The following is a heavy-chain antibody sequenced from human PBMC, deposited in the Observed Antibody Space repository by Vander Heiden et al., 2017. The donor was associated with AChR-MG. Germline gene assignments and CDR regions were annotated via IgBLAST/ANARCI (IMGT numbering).Heavy chain of an antibody. CDR2: IYYSGIP. CDR1: VGFLRSSDYY. V-gene: IGHV4-39*01. J-gene: IGHJ4*02. Sequence: QLQLQESGPGLVKPSEPPSLTCTVSVGFLRSSDYYWAWIRQPPGRGLEWSGSIYYSGIPYYNPSLKSRVTISGDTSKNQFSLKRNSVTAAETAVYDCARLVEVLNSFDSWGQGTLVTVSS. CDR3: ARLVEVLNSFDS. D-gene: IGHD2-8*01.